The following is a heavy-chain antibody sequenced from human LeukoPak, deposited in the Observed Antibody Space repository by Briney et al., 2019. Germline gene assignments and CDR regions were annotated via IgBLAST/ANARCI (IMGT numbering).Heavy chain of an antibody. J-gene: IGHJ4*02. V-gene: IGHV3-30*04. CDR3: ARADIVAVVAAAALDY. CDR2: ISYDGNNK. D-gene: IGHD2-15*01. Sequence: GGSLRLSCAASEFTVSSYAMHWVRQAPGKGLECVAVISYDGNNKFHADSVRGRLTISRDNSKSTLYLQMNSLRDEDTAVYYCARADIVAVVAAAALDYWGQGTLVTVSS. CDR1: EFTVSSYA.